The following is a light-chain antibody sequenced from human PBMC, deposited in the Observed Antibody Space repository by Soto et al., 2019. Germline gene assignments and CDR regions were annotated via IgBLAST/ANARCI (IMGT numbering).Light chain of an antibody. CDR3: QQYGSLIT. J-gene: IGKJ5*01. V-gene: IGKV3-20*01. CDR1: QGLYNNY. Sequence: EIVLTQSPGTLSLSPGERATLSCRASQGLYNNYLAWHQQKPGQAPRLLIYGAFSRATDIPDRFSGSGSGTDFTLTINRLEPEDSAVYYCQQYGSLITFGQGTRLEIK. CDR2: GAF.